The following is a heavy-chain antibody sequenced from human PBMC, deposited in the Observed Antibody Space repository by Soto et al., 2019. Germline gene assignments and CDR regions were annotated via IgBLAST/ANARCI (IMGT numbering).Heavy chain of an antibody. D-gene: IGHD3-10*01. CDR3: AKDLTTLRGSTGSSDY. J-gene: IGHJ4*02. Sequence: GGSVRLSCAASGFTFSSYGMHWVRQAPGKGLEWVAVISYDGSNKYYADSVKGRFTISRDNSKNTLYLQMNSLRAEDTAVYYCAKDLTTLRGSTGSSDYWYQGPLLTVS. V-gene: IGHV3-30*18. CDR2: ISYDGSNK. CDR1: GFTFSSYG.